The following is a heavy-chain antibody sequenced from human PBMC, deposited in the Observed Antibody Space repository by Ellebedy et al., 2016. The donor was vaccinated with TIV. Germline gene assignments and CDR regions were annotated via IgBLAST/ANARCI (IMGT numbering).Heavy chain of an antibody. CDR3: ARDSTDKDYYYYGMDV. Sequence: ASVKVSXXASGYTFTSYYMHWVRQAPGQGLEWMGIINPSGGSTSYAQKFQGRVTMTRDTSTSTVYMELSSLRSEDTAVYYCARDSTDKDYYYYGMDVWGQGTTVTVSS. D-gene: IGHD2/OR15-2a*01. CDR2: INPSGGST. CDR1: GYTFTSYY. J-gene: IGHJ6*02. V-gene: IGHV1-46*01.